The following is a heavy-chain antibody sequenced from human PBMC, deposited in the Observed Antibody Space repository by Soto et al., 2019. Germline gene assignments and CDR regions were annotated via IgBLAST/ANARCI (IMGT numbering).Heavy chain of an antibody. CDR3: ARLFNYDFWSGYYADYYYYYGMDV. CDR2: ISAYNGNT. D-gene: IGHD3-3*01. J-gene: IGHJ6*02. Sequence: ASVKVSCKASGYTFTSYGISWVRQAPGQGLEWMGWISAYNGNTNYAQKLQGRVTMTTDTSTSTAYMEPRSLRSDDTAVYYCARLFNYDFWSGYYADYYYYYGMDVWGQGTTVTVSS. V-gene: IGHV1-18*04. CDR1: GYTFTSYG.